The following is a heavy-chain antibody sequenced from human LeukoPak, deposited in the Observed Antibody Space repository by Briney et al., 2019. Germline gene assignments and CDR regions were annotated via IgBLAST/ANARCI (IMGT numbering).Heavy chain of an antibody. CDR2: INWNGGST. Sequence: GGTLRLSCAASGFTFDDYGMSWVRQAPGKGLEWVSGINWNGGSTGYPDSVKRRFTISRHNDKHFLHLQMNSTRAEAAAVYYCARDFVWITDYFDYWGQGTLVTVSS. CDR3: ARDFVWITDYFDY. D-gene: IGHD5-12*01. J-gene: IGHJ4*02. CDR1: GFTFDDYG. V-gene: IGHV3-20*04.